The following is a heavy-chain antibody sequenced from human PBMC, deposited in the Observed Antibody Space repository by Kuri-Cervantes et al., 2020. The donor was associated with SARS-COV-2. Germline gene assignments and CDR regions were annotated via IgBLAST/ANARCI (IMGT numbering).Heavy chain of an antibody. Sequence: ESLKISCAVYGGSFSGYYWSWIRQPPGKGLEWIGEINHSGSTNYNPSLKSRVTISVDTSKNQFSPKLSSVTAADTAVYYCARAGVRVLIDLYSNPGFDYWGQGTLVTVSS. V-gene: IGHV4-34*01. CDR3: ARAGVRVLIDLYSNPGFDY. D-gene: IGHD4-11*01. CDR2: INHSGST. CDR1: GGSFSGYY. J-gene: IGHJ4*02.